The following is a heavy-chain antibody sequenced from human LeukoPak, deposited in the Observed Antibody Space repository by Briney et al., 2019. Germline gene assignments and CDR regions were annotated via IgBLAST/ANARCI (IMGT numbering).Heavy chain of an antibody. V-gene: IGHV3-23*01. D-gene: IGHD3-10*01. CDR2: ISGSGGST. Sequence: GGSLRLSCAASGFTFSSYVMSWVRQAPGKGLEWVSGISGSGGSTYYADSVKGRFTISRDDSRNKLDLHMSSLRAEDTAVYYCAKDSALWGQGTLVTVSS. CDR1: GFTFSSYV. J-gene: IGHJ4*02. CDR3: AKDSAL.